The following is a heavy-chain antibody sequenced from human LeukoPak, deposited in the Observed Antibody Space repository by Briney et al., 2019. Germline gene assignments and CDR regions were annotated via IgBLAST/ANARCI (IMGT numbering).Heavy chain of an antibody. D-gene: IGHD6-13*01. CDR2: INHSGST. J-gene: IGHJ4*02. Sequence: SSETLSLTCAVYGGSFSGYYWSWIRQRPGKGLEWIGEINHSGSTNYNPSLKSRVTISVDTSKNQFSLKLSSVTAADTAVYYCARGRAFPSGIAAAGKGDYWGQGTLVTVSS. V-gene: IGHV4-34*01. CDR1: GGSFSGYY. CDR3: ARGRAFPSGIAAAGKGDY.